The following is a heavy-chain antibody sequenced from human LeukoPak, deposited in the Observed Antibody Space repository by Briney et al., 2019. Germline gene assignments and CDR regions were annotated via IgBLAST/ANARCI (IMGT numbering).Heavy chain of an antibody. D-gene: IGHD2-8*01. CDR3: AREYDEAFEI. Sequence: PGGSLRLSCAASGFTFSAHSMSWVRHAPGKGLEWVSSFGTRSTSIYYADSVKGRFAISRDNARNSLFLQMNSLRAEDTAVYYCAREYDEAFEIWGQGTMVTVSS. CDR2: FGTRSTSI. J-gene: IGHJ3*02. CDR1: GFTFSAHS. V-gene: IGHV3-21*01.